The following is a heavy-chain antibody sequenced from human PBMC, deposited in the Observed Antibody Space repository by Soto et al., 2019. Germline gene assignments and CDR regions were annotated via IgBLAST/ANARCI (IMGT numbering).Heavy chain of an antibody. J-gene: IGHJ3*02. CDR1: GDSIISYF. Sequence: TVSGDSIISYFWSWIRLPPGEGLEWLGYCYYSGSTSFNPSIQRRVTISGDTSQNQFTLKLSAVSAADTAVYYCARYCSSTSCINAFDIWGQGTIVTV. V-gene: IGHV4-59*12. D-gene: IGHD2-2*01. CDR3: ARYCSSTSCINAFDI. CDR2: CYYSGST.